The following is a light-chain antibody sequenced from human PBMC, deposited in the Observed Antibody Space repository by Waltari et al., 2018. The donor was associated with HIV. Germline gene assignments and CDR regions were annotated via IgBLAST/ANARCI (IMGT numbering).Light chain of an antibody. V-gene: IGLV1-44*01. CDR1: SSHNGSNT. J-gene: IGLJ3*02. CDR3: AAWDDSLNGWV. CDR2: SNN. Sequence: QSVLTQPPSASGTPGQRVTISCSGSSSHNGSNTVNWYQQLPGTAPKLLIYSNNQRPSGVPDRFSGSKSGTSASLAISGLQSEDEADYYCAAWDDSLNGWVFGGGTKLTVL.